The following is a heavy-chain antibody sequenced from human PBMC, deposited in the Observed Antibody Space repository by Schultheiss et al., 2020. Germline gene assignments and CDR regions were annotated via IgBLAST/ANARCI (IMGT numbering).Heavy chain of an antibody. Sequence: GGSLTLSCAASGFTFSSYGMHWVRQAPGKGLEWVAVIWYDGSNKYYANSVKGRFTISRDNSKNTLYLQMNSLRAEDTAVYYCARTSALQFYYYYGMDVWGQGTTVTVSS. V-gene: IGHV3-33*01. CDR1: GFTFSSYG. J-gene: IGHJ6*02. CDR2: IWYDGSNK. D-gene: IGHD5-24*01. CDR3: ARTSALQFYYYYGMDV.